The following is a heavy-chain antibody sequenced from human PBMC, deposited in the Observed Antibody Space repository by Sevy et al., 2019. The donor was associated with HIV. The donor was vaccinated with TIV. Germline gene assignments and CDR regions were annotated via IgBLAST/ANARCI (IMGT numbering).Heavy chain of an antibody. CDR3: ARAKGVWGANNWLDP. Sequence: GGSLRLSCAASGFTFSGYDMHWVRQATGKGLEWVSSIGPTGDTYYPGSVKGRFTISRENAKNSLYLQMNSLRVGDTAVYYCARAKGVWGANNWLDPWGHGTLVTVSS. CDR2: IGPTGDT. D-gene: IGHD3-10*01. J-gene: IGHJ5*02. CDR1: GFTFSGYD. V-gene: IGHV3-13*01.